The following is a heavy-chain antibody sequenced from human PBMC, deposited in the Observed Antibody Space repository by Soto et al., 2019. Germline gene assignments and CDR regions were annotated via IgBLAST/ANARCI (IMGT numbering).Heavy chain of an antibody. CDR1: GFTFSSSG. V-gene: IGHV3-30*18. J-gene: IGHJ5*01. D-gene: IGHD5-18*01. CDR3: AKWADTAMDGNWFEP. CDR2: ISYDGSTK. Sequence: GGSPRLSCSASGFTFSSSGMHWARQTPGKGLEWVEVISYDGSTKYYADSVKGRFTISRDNSKNTLYLQMNSLSAEDTAVYYCAKWADTAMDGNWFEPWGQGTLVTVSS.